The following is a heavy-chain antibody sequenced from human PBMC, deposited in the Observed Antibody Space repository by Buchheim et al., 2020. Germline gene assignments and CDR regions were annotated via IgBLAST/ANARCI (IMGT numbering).Heavy chain of an antibody. J-gene: IGHJ4*02. D-gene: IGHD3-9*01. V-gene: IGHV3-23*01. Sequence: EVQLLESGGDLVQPGGSLTLSWAASGFTLSNYAMGWVRQAPGKGLEWVSSISGRGDKTYYADFAAGRFTISRDNSKSTLSVQMNSLRVEDTAVYYCAKGTTNYNILTGYYPFDYWGQG. CDR2: ISGRGDKT. CDR3: AKGTTNYNILTGYYPFDY. CDR1: GFTLSNYA.